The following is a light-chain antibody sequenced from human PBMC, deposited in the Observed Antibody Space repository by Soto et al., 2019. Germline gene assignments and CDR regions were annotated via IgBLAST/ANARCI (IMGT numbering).Light chain of an antibody. CDR2: DVS. J-gene: IGLJ1*01. V-gene: IGLV2-14*03. Sequence: QSVLTQPASVSGSPGQSITISCTGTSSDVGYYNYVSWYQQHPGRAPKLMIYDVSNRPSGISNRFSASKAGNTASLTISGLQAEDEADYYCSSYTTTSTLDVFGTGTKVTVL. CDR3: SSYTTTSTLDV. CDR1: SSDVGYYNY.